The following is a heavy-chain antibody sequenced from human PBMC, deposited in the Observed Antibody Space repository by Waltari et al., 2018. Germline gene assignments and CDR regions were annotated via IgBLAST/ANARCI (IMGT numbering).Heavy chain of an antibody. D-gene: IGHD2-2*01. Sequence: QVQLQESGPGLVKPSETLSLTCAVSGYSISSGYYWGWIRQPPGKGLEWIGSIYHSGSTYSNPSLKSRVTISVDTSKNQFSLKLSSVTAADTAVYYCAGTIVVVPAAFDYWGQGTLVTVSS. V-gene: IGHV4-38-2*01. J-gene: IGHJ4*02. CDR2: IYHSGST. CDR1: GYSISSGYY. CDR3: AGTIVVVPAAFDY.